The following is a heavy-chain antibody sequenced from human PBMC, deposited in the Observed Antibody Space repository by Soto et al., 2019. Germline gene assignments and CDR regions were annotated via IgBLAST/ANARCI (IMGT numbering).Heavy chain of an antibody. CDR1: GYTFTRYY. D-gene: IGHD1-26*01. V-gene: IGHV1-46*01. Sequence: QVQLVQSGAEVKKPGASVKVSCKASGYTFTRYYMHWVRQAPGQGLEWMGIINPSGGDTNYAQKFQGRVTMTRDTSPSTVYMEVSSLRSEDTAVYYCARVGIAGYYYGMDVWGQGTTVTVSS. J-gene: IGHJ6*02. CDR3: ARVGIAGYYYGMDV. CDR2: INPSGGDT.